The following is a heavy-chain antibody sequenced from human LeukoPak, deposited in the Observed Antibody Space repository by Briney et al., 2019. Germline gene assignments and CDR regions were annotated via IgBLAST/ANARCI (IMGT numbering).Heavy chain of an antibody. V-gene: IGHV4-59*08. J-gene: IGHJ4*02. CDR3: ARLASSGWSHCDY. CDR1: GGSISGYY. CDR2: IYYSGST. Sequence: PSETLSLTCTVSGGSISGYYWSWIRQPPGKGPEWSGYIYYSGSTNYNPSLKSRVTISVDTSKNQFSLKMNSVTAADTAVYYCARLASSGWSHCDYWGQGTLVTVSS. D-gene: IGHD6-19*01.